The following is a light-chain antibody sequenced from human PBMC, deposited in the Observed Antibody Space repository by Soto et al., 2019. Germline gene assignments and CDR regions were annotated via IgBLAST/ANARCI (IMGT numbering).Light chain of an antibody. V-gene: IGLV2-14*01. Sequence: QSALTQPASVSGSPGQSITISCSGTSGDVGGNNYVSWYQQHPGAAPKLIIYEVSYRPSGISNRFSGSKSDNTAALTISGLQADDEADYYCSTFAVSPVIFGGGTKLTVL. CDR3: STFAVSPVI. CDR2: EVS. J-gene: IGLJ2*01. CDR1: SGDVGGNNY.